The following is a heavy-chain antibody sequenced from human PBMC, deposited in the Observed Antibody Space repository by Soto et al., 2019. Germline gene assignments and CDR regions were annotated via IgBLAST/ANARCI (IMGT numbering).Heavy chain of an antibody. CDR1: GDSISTFY. V-gene: IGHV4-59*01. J-gene: IGHJ4*02. D-gene: IGHD3-22*01. CDR2: VYYTGST. CDR3: ARGRTVRNYADDSSDYFYFFDY. Sequence: PSETLSLTCTVSGDSISTFYWGWMRQSPGKELEWIGYVYYTGSTNYNPSLKSRVTISVDRSKNQFSLKLTSENAADTAVYYCARGRTVRNYADDSSDYFYFFDYFGQGTQVTFSS.